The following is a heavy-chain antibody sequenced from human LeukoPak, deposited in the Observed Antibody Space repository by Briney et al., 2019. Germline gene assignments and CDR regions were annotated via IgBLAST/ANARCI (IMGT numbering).Heavy chain of an antibody. CDR1: GGSFSGYY. J-gene: IGHJ4*02. V-gene: IGHV4-34*01. CDR2: INHSGST. Sequence: PSETLSLTCAVYGGSFSGYYWSWIRQPPGKGLEWLGEINHSGSTNYNPSLKSRVTISVDTSKNQFSLKLSSVTAADTAVYYYARENRLGYCSSTSCLPFDYWGQGTLVTVSS. D-gene: IGHD2-2*01. CDR3: ARENRLGYCSSTSCLPFDY.